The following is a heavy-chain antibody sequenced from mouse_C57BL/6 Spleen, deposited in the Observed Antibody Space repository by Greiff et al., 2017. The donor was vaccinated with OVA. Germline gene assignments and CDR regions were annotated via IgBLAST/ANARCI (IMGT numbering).Heavy chain of an antibody. Sequence: VQLQQSGAELVRPGASVKLSCKASGYTFTDYNINWVKQRPGQGLEWIARINPGSGNTYYNEKFKGKATLTAENSSSTAYMQLSSLTSEDSAVYSCAGPIYYYGSSSHWYFDVWGTGTTVTVSS. J-gene: IGHJ1*03. V-gene: IGHV1-76*01. CDR2: INPGSGNT. CDR3: AGPIYYYGSSSHWYFDV. D-gene: IGHD1-1*01. CDR1: GYTFTDYN.